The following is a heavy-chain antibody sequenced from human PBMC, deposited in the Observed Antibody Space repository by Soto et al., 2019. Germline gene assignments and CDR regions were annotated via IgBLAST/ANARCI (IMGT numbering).Heavy chain of an antibody. CDR1: GFTFSNAW. Sequence: EVQLVESGGGLVKPGGSLRLSCAASGFTFSNAWMSWVRQAPGKGLEWVGRIKSKTDGGTTDYAAPVKGRFTISRDDSKNTLYLQMNSLKTEDTAVYYCTTRIAVAGKGVSDYWGQGTLFTVSS. J-gene: IGHJ4*02. CDR3: TTRIAVAGKGVSDY. CDR2: IKSKTDGGTT. D-gene: IGHD6-19*01. V-gene: IGHV3-15*01.